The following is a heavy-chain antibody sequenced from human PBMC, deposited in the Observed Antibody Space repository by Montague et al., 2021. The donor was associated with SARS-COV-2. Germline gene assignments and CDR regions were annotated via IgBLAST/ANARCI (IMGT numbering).Heavy chain of an antibody. CDR2: IDTSGSP. CDR3: ARDGRRLYTYGSLDY. Sequence: SETLSLTCTVSGASISGSYWGWIRQTAGKGLEWIGRIDTSGSPKYNPSLKSRVTMSLDTSKNQFSLKVNSVTVADTAMYFCARDGRRLYTYGSLDYWGQGILVTVSS. J-gene: IGHJ4*02. V-gene: IGHV4-4*07. D-gene: IGHD5-18*01. CDR1: GASISGSY.